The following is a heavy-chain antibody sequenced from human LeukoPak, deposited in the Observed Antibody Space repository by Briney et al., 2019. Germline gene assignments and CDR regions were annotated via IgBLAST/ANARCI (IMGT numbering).Heavy chain of an antibody. Sequence: SETLSLTCTVSGGSISSGDYYWGWIRQPPGKGLEWIGYIYYSGSTYYNPSLKSRVTISVDTSKNQFSLKLSSVTAADTAVYYCAREAMVRGVIEYYYFDYWGQGTLVTVSS. CDR1: GGSISSGDYY. V-gene: IGHV4-30-4*01. D-gene: IGHD3-10*01. CDR3: AREAMVRGVIEYYYFDY. J-gene: IGHJ4*02. CDR2: IYYSGST.